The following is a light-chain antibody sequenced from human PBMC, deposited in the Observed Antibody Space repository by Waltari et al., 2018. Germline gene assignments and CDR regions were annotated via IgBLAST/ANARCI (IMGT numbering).Light chain of an antibody. CDR3: SSYAGSSYV. CDR2: DVN. CDR1: SSDVGNYNY. Sequence: QSALTQPPSASGSLGQSVTISCTGTSSDVGNYNYVSWYQQHPGRAPKLIIYDVNRRPSGVPDLFSGSKSGNTASLAVSGLQPEDEADYYCSSYAGSSYVFGTGTTVTVL. J-gene: IGLJ1*01. V-gene: IGLV2-8*01.